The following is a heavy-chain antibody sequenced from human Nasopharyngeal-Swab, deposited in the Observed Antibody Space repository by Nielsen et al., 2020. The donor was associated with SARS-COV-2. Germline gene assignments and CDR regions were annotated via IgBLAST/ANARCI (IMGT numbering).Heavy chain of an antibody. J-gene: IGHJ3*02. CDR2: ISGNGVNT. CDR3: AKDQYYGSGSYPHDAFDI. Sequence: GGSLRLSCAASGFTVSSNYMSWVRQAPGRGLEWVSGISGNGVNTYYAASVKGRFTISRDNSKTTLYLQMNSLRAEDTAVYYCAKDQYYGSGSYPHDAFDIWGQGTLVTVSS. CDR1: GFTVSSNY. D-gene: IGHD3-10*01. V-gene: IGHV3-23*01.